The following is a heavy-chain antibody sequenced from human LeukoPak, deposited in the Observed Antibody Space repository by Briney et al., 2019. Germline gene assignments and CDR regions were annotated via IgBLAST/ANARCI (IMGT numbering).Heavy chain of an antibody. D-gene: IGHD3-10*01. CDR2: IYYSGST. CDR3: ASVYYGSGSYRFDY. Sequence: SETLSLTCTVSGGSISSYYWSWIRQPPGKGLEWIGYIYYSGSTNYNPSLKSRVTILVDTSKNQFSLKLSSVTAADTAVYYCASVYYGSGSYRFDYWGQGTLVTVSS. V-gene: IGHV4-59*08. CDR1: GGSISSYY. J-gene: IGHJ4*02.